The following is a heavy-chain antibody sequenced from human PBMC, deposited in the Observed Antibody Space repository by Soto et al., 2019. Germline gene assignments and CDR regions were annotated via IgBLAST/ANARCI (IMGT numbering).Heavy chain of an antibody. J-gene: IGHJ4*02. D-gene: IGHD3-3*01. Sequence: PGGSLRLSCTASGFTFGDYAMSWFRQAPGKGLEWVGFIRSKAYGGTTEYAASVKGRFTISRDDSKSIAYLQMNSLKTEDTAVYYCTRDDALDYDFWSGYYNYWGQGTLVTVSS. CDR3: TRDDALDYDFWSGYYNY. CDR2: IRSKAYGGTT. V-gene: IGHV3-49*03. CDR1: GFTFGDYA.